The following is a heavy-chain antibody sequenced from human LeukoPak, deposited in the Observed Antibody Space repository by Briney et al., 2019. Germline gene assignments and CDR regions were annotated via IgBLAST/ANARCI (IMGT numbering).Heavy chain of an antibody. J-gene: IGHJ4*02. CDR3: ATDLRSGWYFDY. CDR2: FDPEDGET. Sequence: ASVKVSCKVSGYTLTELSMHWVRQAPGKGLEWMGGFDPEDGETIYAQKFQGRVTMTEDTSTDTAYMELSSLRSEDTAVYYCATDLRSGWYFDYWGQGTLVTVSS. D-gene: IGHD6-19*01. CDR1: GYTLTELS. V-gene: IGHV1-24*01.